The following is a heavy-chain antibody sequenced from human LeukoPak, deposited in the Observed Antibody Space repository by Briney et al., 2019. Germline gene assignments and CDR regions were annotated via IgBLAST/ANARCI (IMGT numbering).Heavy chain of an antibody. CDR1: GFTFDGYA. CDR3: AEDLAVGTTPRVYAFDI. D-gene: IGHD1-26*01. J-gene: IGHJ3*02. V-gene: IGHV3-9*01. CDR2: ISRNSDYI. Sequence: PGGSLRLSCAASGFTFDGYAMHWVRQVPGKGLEWVSGISRNSDYIGYADSVRGRFTISRDNAKNSLSLQVNSLRAEDTALYFCAEDLAVGTTPRVYAFDIWGQGTMVTVSS.